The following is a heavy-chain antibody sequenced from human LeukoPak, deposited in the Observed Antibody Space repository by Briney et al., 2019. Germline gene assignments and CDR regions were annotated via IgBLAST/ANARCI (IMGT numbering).Heavy chain of an antibody. Sequence: SETLSLTCTVSGGSISSYYWSWIRQPARKGLEWIGRIYTSGSTNYNPSLKSRVTISVDTSKNQLSLRLSSVTAADTAVYYCVRHEGIQLWFHNNDYWGQGTLVTVSS. CDR2: IYTSGST. V-gene: IGHV4-4*07. D-gene: IGHD5-18*01. CDR3: VRHEGIQLWFHNNDY. CDR1: GGSISSYY. J-gene: IGHJ4*02.